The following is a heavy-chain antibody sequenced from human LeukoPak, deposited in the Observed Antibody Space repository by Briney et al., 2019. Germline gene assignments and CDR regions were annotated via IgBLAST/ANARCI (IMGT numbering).Heavy chain of an antibody. Sequence: KPSETLSLTCAVHGGSFSGYYWSWIRQPPGKGLEWIGEINHSGSTNYNPSLKSRVTISVDTSKNQFSLKLSSVTAADTAVYYCARGDCSSTSCYALDYYYGMDVWGKGTTVTVSS. D-gene: IGHD2-2*01. CDR2: INHSGST. CDR1: GGSFSGYY. CDR3: ARGDCSSTSCYALDYYYGMDV. V-gene: IGHV4-34*01. J-gene: IGHJ6*04.